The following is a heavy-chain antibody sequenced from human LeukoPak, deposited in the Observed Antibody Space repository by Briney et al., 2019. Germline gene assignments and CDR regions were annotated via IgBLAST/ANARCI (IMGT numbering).Heavy chain of an antibody. CDR2: IYYSGST. V-gene: IGHV4-59*01. Sequence: PETLSLTCAVYGGSFSGYYWSWIRQPPGKGLEWIGYIYYSGSTNYDPSLKSRVTISVDTSKNQFSLTLNSVTAADTAVYYCARVITVRGVIFDYWGQGTLVTVSS. CDR1: GGSFSGYY. D-gene: IGHD3-16*01. J-gene: IGHJ4*02. CDR3: ARVITVRGVIFDY.